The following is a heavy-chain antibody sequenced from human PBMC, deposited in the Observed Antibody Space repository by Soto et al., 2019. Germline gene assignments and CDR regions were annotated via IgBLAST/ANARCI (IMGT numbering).Heavy chain of an antibody. J-gene: IGHJ6*02. D-gene: IGHD2-15*01. CDR2: IDPSDSYT. CDR1: GYSFTSYW. CDR3: ARPGYCSGGSCHHYYGMDV. V-gene: IGHV5-10-1*01. Sequence: GESLKISCKGSGYSFTSYWISWVRQMPGKGLEWMGRIDPSDSYTNYSPSFQGHVTISADKSISTAYLQWSSLKASDTAMYYCARPGYCSGGSCHHYYGMDVWGQGTTVTVSS.